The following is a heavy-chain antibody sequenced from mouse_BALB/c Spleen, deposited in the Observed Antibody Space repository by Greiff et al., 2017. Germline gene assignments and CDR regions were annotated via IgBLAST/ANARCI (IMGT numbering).Heavy chain of an antibody. D-gene: IGHD1-1*02. CDR1: GYSFTSYW. Sequence: QVQLQQSGPQLVRPGASVKISCKASGYSFTSYWMHWVKQRPGQGLEWIGMIDPSDSETRLNQKFKDKATLTVDKSSSTAYMQLSSPTSEDSAVYYCARGGGKAWFAYWGQGTLVTVAA. CDR2: IDPSDSET. V-gene: IGHV1S126*01. J-gene: IGHJ3*01. CDR3: ARGGGKAWFAY.